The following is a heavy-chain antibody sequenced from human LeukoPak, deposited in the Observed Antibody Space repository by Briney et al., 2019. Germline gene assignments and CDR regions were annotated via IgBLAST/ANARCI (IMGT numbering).Heavy chain of an antibody. CDR2: IRSKANSYAT. D-gene: IGHD5-24*01. Sequence: GGSLRLSCAASGFTFSTYWMSWVRQAPGKGLEWVGRIRSKANSYATAYAASVKGRFTISRDDSKNTAYLQMNSLKTEDTAVYYCTSPMATRDYWGQGTLVTVSS. CDR3: TSPMATRDY. CDR1: GFTFSTYW. V-gene: IGHV3-73*01. J-gene: IGHJ4*02.